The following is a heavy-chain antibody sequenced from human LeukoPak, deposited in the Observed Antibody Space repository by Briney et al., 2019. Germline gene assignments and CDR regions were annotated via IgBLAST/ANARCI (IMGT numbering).Heavy chain of an antibody. D-gene: IGHD3-16*02. V-gene: IGHV4-59*12. CDR2: IYYSGST. Sequence: SETLSLTCTVSGGSISSYYWSWIRQPPGKGLEWIGYIYYSGSTNYSPSLKSRVTLSVDTSKNQFSLRLSSVTAADTAVYYCARRTFGGVIAYWGQGTLVTVSS. CDR1: GGSISSYY. J-gene: IGHJ4*02. CDR3: ARRTFGGVIAY.